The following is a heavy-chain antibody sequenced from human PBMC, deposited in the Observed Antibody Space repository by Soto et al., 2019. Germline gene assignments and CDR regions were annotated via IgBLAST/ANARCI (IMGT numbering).Heavy chain of an antibody. J-gene: IGHJ4*02. V-gene: IGHV1-18*04. CDR1: GYMFTTYG. CDR3: ARTGGGMAARPLEY. CDR2: ISAYNGNK. D-gene: IGHD6-6*01. Sequence: QVQLVQSGGEVKKPGASVEVSCRTSGYMFTTYGMSWVRQAPGQGLEWMAWISAYNGNKKYAQKFQGIITMTTTTSTSTVSMELRNLTSDDTGTYFCARTGGGMAARPLEYWGQGTLVTVSS.